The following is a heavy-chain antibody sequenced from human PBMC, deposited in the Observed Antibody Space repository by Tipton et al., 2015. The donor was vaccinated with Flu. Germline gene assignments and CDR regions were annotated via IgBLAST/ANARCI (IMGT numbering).Heavy chain of an antibody. D-gene: IGHD4-11*01. CDR1: GGSISSGGYY. CDR3: ARRDYSNYVSDPKNWFDP. J-gene: IGHJ5*02. CDR2: IYNSGNT. V-gene: IGHV4-31*03. Sequence: TLSLTCTVSGGSISSGGYYWNWIRQRPGKGLEWIGYIYNSGNTFYNPSLKSRVTISVDTSKDQFSLNLSSVTAADTAVYYCARRDYSNYVSDPKNWFDPWGRGILVTVSS.